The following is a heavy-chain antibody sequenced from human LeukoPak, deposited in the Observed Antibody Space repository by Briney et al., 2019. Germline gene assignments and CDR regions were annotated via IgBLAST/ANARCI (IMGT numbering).Heavy chain of an antibody. CDR3: ARQAPYSSNSPGP. V-gene: IGHV4-39*01. CDR1: GGSISSSSYY. Sequence: SETLSLTCTVSGGSISSSSYYWGWIRQPPGKGLERIGSIYYSGSTYYNPSLKSRVTISVDTSKNQFSLKLSSVTAADTAVYYCARQAPYSSNSPGPWGQGTLVTVSS. J-gene: IGHJ5*02. D-gene: IGHD6-13*01. CDR2: IYYSGST.